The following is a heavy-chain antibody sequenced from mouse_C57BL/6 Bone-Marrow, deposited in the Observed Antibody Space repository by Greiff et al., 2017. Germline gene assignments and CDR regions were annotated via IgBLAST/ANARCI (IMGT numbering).Heavy chain of an antibody. D-gene: IGHD2-3*01. CDR2: IYPRSGNT. V-gene: IGHV1-81*01. Sequence: QVQLQQSGAELERPGASVKLSCKASGYTFTSYGISWVKQRTGQGLEWIGEIYPRSGNTYYNEKFKGKATLTADNSASTAYMELRSQTSEDSAVDFCARRIYDGYYVYFDYWGQGTTLTVSS. CDR3: ARRIYDGYYVYFDY. J-gene: IGHJ2*01. CDR1: GYTFTSYG.